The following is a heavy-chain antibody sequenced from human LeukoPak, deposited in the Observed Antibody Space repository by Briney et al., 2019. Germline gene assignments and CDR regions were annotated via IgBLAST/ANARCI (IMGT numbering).Heavy chain of an antibody. D-gene: IGHD3-22*01. CDR1: GGSISSYY. J-gene: IGHJ4*02. V-gene: IGHV4-59*12. Sequence: SETLSLTCTVSGGSISSYYWSWIRQPPGKGLEWIGYIYHSGSTYYNPSLESRLTISVDRSKNQFSLKLSSVTASDTAVYYCARWSEDDSSGYFDYWGQGTLVTVSS. CDR3: ARWSEDDSSGYFDY. CDR2: IYHSGST.